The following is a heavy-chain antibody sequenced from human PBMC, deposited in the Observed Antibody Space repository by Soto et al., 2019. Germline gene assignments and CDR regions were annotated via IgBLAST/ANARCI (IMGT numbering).Heavy chain of an antibody. J-gene: IGHJ4*02. V-gene: IGHV3-7*03. Sequence: GGSLRLSCAASGFTFSSYWMSWVRQAPGKGLEKVANIKQEGSEKFYVDYVKGRITISRDDTKNLLYLQMNILRAEDTAVYYCAKMLDWWFGELNWGQGT. CDR1: GFTFSSYW. D-gene: IGHD3-10*01. CDR3: AKMLDWWFGELN. CDR2: IKQEGSEK.